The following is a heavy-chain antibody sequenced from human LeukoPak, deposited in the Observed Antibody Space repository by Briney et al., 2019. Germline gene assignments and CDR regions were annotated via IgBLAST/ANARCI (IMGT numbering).Heavy chain of an antibody. J-gene: IGHJ4*02. CDR3: ARVNDYSNYAIDY. Sequence: SQTLSLTCTVSGGSISSGGYYWSWIRQPPGKGLEWIGYIYHSGSTYYNPSLKSRVTISVDRSKNQFSLKLSSVTAADTAVYYCARVNDYSNYAIDYWGQGTLVTVSS. V-gene: IGHV4-30-2*01. D-gene: IGHD4-11*01. CDR2: IYHSGST. CDR1: GGSISSGGYY.